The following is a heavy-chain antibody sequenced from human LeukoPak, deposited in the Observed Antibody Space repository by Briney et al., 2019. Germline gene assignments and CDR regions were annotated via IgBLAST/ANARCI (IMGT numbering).Heavy chain of an antibody. Sequence: SETLSLTCTVSGGSISSSSYYWGWIRQPPGKGLEWIGSVYYSGSTYYNPSLKSRVTISVDTSKNQYSLKLSSVTAADTAVCYCARDHVGATPFDYWGQGTLVTVSS. D-gene: IGHD1-26*01. J-gene: IGHJ4*02. V-gene: IGHV4-39*07. CDR3: ARDHVGATPFDY. CDR2: VYYSGST. CDR1: GGSISSSSYY.